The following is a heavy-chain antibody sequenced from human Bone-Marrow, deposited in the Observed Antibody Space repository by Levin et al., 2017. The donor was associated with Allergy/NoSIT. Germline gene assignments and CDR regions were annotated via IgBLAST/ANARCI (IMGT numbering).Heavy chain of an antibody. CDR1: GFSFTTYQ. J-gene: IGHJ1*01. Sequence: LSLTCAGSGFSFTTYQINWVRQTPGKGLEWVASIGSGGSIKSYADSVQGRFTISRDNAKKLVYLQMNSLRVEDTGVYYCARGGLQLYYYDSSGHYNWGQGTLVTVSS. CDR2: IGSGGSIK. D-gene: IGHD3-22*01. V-gene: IGHV3-48*03. CDR3: ARGGLQLYYYDSSGHYN.